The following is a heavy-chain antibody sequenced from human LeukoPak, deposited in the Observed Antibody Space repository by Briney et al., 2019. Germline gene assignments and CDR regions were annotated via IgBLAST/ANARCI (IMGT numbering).Heavy chain of an antibody. Sequence: PGRSLRLSCAASGFTFYNYAMHWVRHAPGKGLEWLSIISWNSGYIGYADSVKGRFTISRDNAKKSLDLQMNSLRAEDTAFYYCAKVRGTYSSGYFFDYWGQGTPVTVSS. CDR2: ISWNSGYI. CDR1: GFTFYNYA. V-gene: IGHV3-9*01. D-gene: IGHD6-19*01. J-gene: IGHJ4*02. CDR3: AKVRGTYSSGYFFDY.